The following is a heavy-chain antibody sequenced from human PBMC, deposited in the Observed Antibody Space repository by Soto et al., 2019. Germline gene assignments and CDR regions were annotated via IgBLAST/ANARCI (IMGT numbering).Heavy chain of an antibody. CDR3: VKGSKFTIFSPNDY. CDR2: LSGNSGTT. V-gene: IGHV3-23*01. CDR1: GFTFSTYA. Sequence: EVQVLESGGGLVQPGGSLRLSCAASGFTFSTYAMTWVRQAPGKGLEWVSALSGNSGTTYFADSVKGRFTISRDNSRNTVYLQMSSLRAEDTALYYCVKGSKFTIFSPNDYWGQGTLVTVSS. D-gene: IGHD3-3*01. J-gene: IGHJ4*02.